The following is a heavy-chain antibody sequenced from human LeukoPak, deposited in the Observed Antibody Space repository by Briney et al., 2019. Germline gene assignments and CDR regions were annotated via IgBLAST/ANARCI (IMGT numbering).Heavy chain of an antibody. CDR2: LYSGSNT. J-gene: IGHJ3*02. CDR1: GFTVSSNY. D-gene: IGHD2-21*02. CDR3: ATSGGDRSADAFDI. Sequence: GGSLRLSCAASGFTVSSNYMSWVRQAPGEGLEWVSVLYSGSNTYYADSVKGRFTISRDNSKNTLYLQMNSLRAEDTAVYYCATSGGDRSADAFDIWGQGTMVTVSS. V-gene: IGHV3-53*01.